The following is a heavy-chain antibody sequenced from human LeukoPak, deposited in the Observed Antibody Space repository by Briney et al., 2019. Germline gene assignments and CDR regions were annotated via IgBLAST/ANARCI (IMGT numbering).Heavy chain of an antibody. CDR2: IYPGDSDN. CDR3: ARLFTVTSPFDP. V-gene: IGHV5-51*01. CDR1: GSRFTNYW. D-gene: IGHD4-17*01. Sequence: GESLKISCKGSGSRFTNYWIGRGRQMPGKGLEGMGIIYPGDSDNRYSPSFQGQVTISADKSISAAYLQWSSLKASDTAMYYCARLFTVTSPFDPWGQGTLVTVSS. J-gene: IGHJ5*02.